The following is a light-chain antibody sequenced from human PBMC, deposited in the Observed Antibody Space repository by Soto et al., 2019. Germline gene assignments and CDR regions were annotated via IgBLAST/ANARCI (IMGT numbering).Light chain of an antibody. CDR2: WAS. CDR3: QQYYSTPLT. J-gene: IGKJ3*01. CDR1: QSVLYSSNNKNY. Sequence: DIEMTQSPDSLAVSLGERATINCKSSQSVLYSSNNKNYLAWYQQKPGQPPKLLIYWASTRESGVPDRFSGSGSGTDFTLTISSLQAEDVAVYYCQQYYSTPLTFGPGTKADIK. V-gene: IGKV4-1*01.